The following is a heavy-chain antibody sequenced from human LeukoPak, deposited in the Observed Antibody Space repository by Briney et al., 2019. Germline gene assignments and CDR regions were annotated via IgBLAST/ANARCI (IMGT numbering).Heavy chain of an antibody. CDR3: ARGVSGKLRGWFDP. J-gene: IGHJ5*02. CDR2: IYHSGST. Sequence: SETLSLTCTVSGYSISSGYYWGWLRQPPGRGLEWIGTIYHSGSTYYNPSLKSRVTISVDTSKNQFSLKLSSVTAADTVVYYCARGVSGKLRGWFDPWGQGTLVTVSS. CDR1: GYSISSGYY. V-gene: IGHV4-38-2*02. D-gene: IGHD1-26*01.